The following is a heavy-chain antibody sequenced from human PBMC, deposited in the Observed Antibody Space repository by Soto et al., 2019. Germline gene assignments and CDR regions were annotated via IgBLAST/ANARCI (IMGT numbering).Heavy chain of an antibody. V-gene: IGHV1-8*01. CDR3: ASTTVTTDYYYSGMDV. D-gene: IGHD4-17*01. CDR2: MNPNSGNT. CDR1: GYTFTSYD. Sequence: ASVKVSCKASGYTFTSYDINWVRQATGQGLEWMGWMNPNSGNTGYSQKFQGRVTITRDTSASTAYMELSSLRSEDTAVYYCASTTVTTDYYYSGMDVWGQGTTVPVS. J-gene: IGHJ6*02.